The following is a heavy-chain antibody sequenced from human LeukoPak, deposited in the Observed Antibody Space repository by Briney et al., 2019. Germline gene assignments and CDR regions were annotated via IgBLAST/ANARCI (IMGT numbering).Heavy chain of an antibody. CDR3: AKGDRAVAGHNYFDY. Sequence: GGSLRLSCAASGFTFSSYAMSWVHQAPGKGLEWVSAISGSGGSTYYADSVKGRFTISRDNSKNTLYLQMNSLRAEDTAVYYCAKGDRAVAGHNYFDYWGQGTLVTVSS. CDR2: ISGSGGST. J-gene: IGHJ4*02. CDR1: GFTFSSYA. V-gene: IGHV3-23*01. D-gene: IGHD6-19*01.